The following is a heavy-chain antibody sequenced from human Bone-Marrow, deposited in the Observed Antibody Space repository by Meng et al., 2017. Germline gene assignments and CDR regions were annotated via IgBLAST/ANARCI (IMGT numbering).Heavy chain of an antibody. D-gene: IGHD3-10*01. J-gene: IGHJ4*02. CDR2: INPNSGGT. CDR3: AVHYYGSGSSTFDY. V-gene: IGHV1-2*06. CDR1: GYTFTGYY. Sequence: QVPLGQLGAELKKAGAPVKFSCKASGYTFTGYYMHWVRQAPGQGLEWMGRINPNSGGTNYAQKFQGRVTMTRDTSISTAYMELSRLRSDDTAVYYCAVHYYGSGSSTFDYWGQGTLVTVSS.